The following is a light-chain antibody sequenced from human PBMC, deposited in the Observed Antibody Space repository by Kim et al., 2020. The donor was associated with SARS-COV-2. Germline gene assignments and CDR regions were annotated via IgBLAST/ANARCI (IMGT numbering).Light chain of an antibody. V-gene: IGLV1-40*01. Sequence: QSVLTQPPSVSGAPGQRVTISCTGSSSNIGAGYDVDWYQQLPGTAPKLLIYGNINRPSGVPDRFSGSKSGTSASLAITGLQAEDEADYYCQSYDSSLSGYVVFGGGTQLTVL. CDR3: QSYDSSLSGYVV. J-gene: IGLJ2*01. CDR2: GNI. CDR1: SSNIGAGYD.